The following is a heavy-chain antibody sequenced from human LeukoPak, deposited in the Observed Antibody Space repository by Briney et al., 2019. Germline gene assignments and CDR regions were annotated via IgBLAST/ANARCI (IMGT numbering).Heavy chain of an antibody. CDR3: ARDSFSGSSLDY. D-gene: IGHD1-26*01. CDR2: INWDGGST. V-gene: IGHV3-20*04. Sequence: GGSLRLSCAASGFTFDEYGMSWVGQAPGKGLEWVSSINWDGGSTAYADSVQGRFTISRDNAKNSLHLQMKSLRAEDTALYYCARDSFSGSSLDYWGQGTLVTVSS. J-gene: IGHJ4*02. CDR1: GFTFDEYG.